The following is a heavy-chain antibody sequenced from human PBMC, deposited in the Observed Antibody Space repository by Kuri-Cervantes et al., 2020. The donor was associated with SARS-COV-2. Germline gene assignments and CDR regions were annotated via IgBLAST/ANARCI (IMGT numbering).Heavy chain of an antibody. CDR1: GFTFSRYA. J-gene: IGHJ4*02. CDR3: AKEPLPGFWVDY. D-gene: IGHD3-10*01. CDR2: ISSSSSAI. V-gene: IGHV3-48*01. Sequence: GESLKIFCAASGFTFSRYAMPWVRQAPGKGLEWVSYISSSSSAISYADSVRGRFTISSDNSKNTLYLQMNRLRAEDTDVYYCAKEPLPGFWVDYWGQGTLVTVSS.